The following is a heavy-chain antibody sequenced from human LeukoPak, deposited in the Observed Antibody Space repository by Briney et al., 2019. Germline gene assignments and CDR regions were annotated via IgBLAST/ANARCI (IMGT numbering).Heavy chain of an antibody. D-gene: IGHD6-19*01. CDR3: ARQGAPGYSSGWFLRSYYYYYYYMDV. CDR2: MNPSSGNT. V-gene: IGHV1-8*01. Sequence: ASVKVSCKASGYTFTSYDINWVRQATGQGLEWMGWMNPSSGNTGYAQKFQGRVTMTRNTSISTAYMELSSLRSEDTAVYYCARQGAPGYSSGWFLRSYYYYYYYMDVWGKGTTVTVSS. J-gene: IGHJ6*03. CDR1: GYTFTSYD.